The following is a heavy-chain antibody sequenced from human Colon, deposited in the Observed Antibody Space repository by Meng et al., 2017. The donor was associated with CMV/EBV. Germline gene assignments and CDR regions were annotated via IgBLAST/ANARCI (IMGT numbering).Heavy chain of an antibody. CDR2: INPYSGDT. V-gene: IGHV1-2*02. CDR1: GYTFTGYL. D-gene: IGHD3-3*01. J-gene: IGHJ4*02. CDR3: GTFGGDFDY. Sequence: HLRQAGAEMREPGASRKVSCKASGYTFTGYLIHWVRQAPGQGLEWMGWINPYSGDTIYAQKFEVGVTMTRDASITTAYLELSSLKSDDTAVYYCGTFGGDFDYWGQGTLVTVSS.